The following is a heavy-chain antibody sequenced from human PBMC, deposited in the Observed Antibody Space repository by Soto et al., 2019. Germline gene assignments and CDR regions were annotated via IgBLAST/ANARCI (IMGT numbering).Heavy chain of an antibody. CDR1: GGSMRDYF. J-gene: IGHJ4*02. CDR3: AKEVEGGNYGLEI. Sequence: QVQLHESGPGLVKPSETLALTCTVSGGSMRDYFWNWIRQAPGKGLEWLGDVYYSGSANYNPSLKSRINISIDPAKKQFSLTITSVTPADTASYYCAKEVEGGNYGLEIWGRGIRVTVAS. V-gene: IGHV4-59*01. D-gene: IGHD3-22*01. CDR2: VYYSGSA.